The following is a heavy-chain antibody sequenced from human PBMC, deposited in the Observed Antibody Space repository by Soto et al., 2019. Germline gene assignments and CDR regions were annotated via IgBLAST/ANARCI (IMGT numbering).Heavy chain of an antibody. J-gene: IGHJ3*02. D-gene: IGHD2-15*01. CDR3: ARDRKSGGSYIKRPDDAFDI. CDR1: GFTFSSYS. CDR2: ISSSSSTI. Sequence: HPGGSLRLSCAASGFTFSSYSMNWVRQAPGKGLEWVSYISSSSSTIYYADSVKGRFTISRDNAKNSLYLQMNSLRAEDTAVYYCARDRKSGGSYIKRPDDAFDIWGQGTMVTVSS. V-gene: IGHV3-48*01.